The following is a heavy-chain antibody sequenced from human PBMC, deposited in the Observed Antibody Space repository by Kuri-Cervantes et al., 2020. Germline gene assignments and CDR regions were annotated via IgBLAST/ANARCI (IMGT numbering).Heavy chain of an antibody. CDR3: ARDHSRFLEWPPLDY. V-gene: IGHV3-30-3*01. D-gene: IGHD3-3*01. CDR1: GFTFSSYA. CDR2: ISYDGSNK. J-gene: IGHJ4*02. Sequence: GGSLRLSCAASGFTFSSYAMHWVRQAPGKGLEWVAVISYDGSNKYYADSVKGRFTISRDNSKNTLYLQMNSLRAEDTAVYYCARDHSRFLEWPPLDYWGQGTLVTVSS.